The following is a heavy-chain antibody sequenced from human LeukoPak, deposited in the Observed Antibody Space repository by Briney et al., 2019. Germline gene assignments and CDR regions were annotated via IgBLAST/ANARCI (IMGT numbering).Heavy chain of an antibody. CDR1: GGSISSSN. Sequence: GTLSLTCAVSGGSISSSNWWSWVRQPPGKALEWVSSITSSGTYIFYADSVKGRFTISRDNAKNSLYLQMNSLRAEDAGVYYCASNYFGSGSMKGDFYYMDVWGKGTTVTISS. J-gene: IGHJ6*03. CDR3: ASNYFGSGSMKGDFYYMDV. D-gene: IGHD3-10*01. CDR2: ITSSGTYI. V-gene: IGHV3-21*01.